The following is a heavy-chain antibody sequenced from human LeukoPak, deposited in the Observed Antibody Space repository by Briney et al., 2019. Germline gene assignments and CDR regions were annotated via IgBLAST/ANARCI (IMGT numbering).Heavy chain of an antibody. CDR1: GGSISIYY. V-gene: IGHV4-4*07. D-gene: IGHD3-10*01. J-gene: IGHJ6*03. Sequence: PSETLSLTCTVSGGSISIYYWNWIRQPAGKRLEWIGRIFTSGITNYNPSLKCRVTVSVDTSKNQFSLNLSSVTAADTAVYYCARESSGSYYNPQGYMDVWGKGTTVTVSS. CDR3: ARESSGSYYNPQGYMDV. CDR2: IFTSGIT.